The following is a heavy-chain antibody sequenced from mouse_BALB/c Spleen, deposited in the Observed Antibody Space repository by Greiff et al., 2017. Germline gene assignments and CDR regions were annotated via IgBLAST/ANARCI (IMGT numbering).Heavy chain of an antibody. CDR3: ARSGGLRRGWYFDV. CDR2: IDPENGNT. Sequence: VQLKESGAELVRPGALVKLSCKASGFNIKDYYMHWVKQRPEQGLEWIGWIDPENGNTIYDPKFQGKASITADTSSNTAYLQLSSLTSEDTAVYYCARSGGLRRGWYFDVWGAGTTVTVSS. J-gene: IGHJ1*01. CDR1: GFNIKDYY. V-gene: IGHV14-1*02. D-gene: IGHD2-2*01.